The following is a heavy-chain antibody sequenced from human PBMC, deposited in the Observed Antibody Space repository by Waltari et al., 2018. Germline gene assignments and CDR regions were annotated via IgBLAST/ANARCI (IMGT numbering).Heavy chain of an antibody. CDR1: GFTFSSYG. J-gene: IGHJ6*02. Sequence: QVQLVESGGGVVQPGRSLRLSCAASGFTFSSYGMPWVRPAPGKGLEWVAVRSYDGSNKYYADSVKGRFTSSRDNSKNTLYLQMNSLRAEDTAVYYCAKGPSAAGKDYGMDVWGQGTTVTVSS. V-gene: IGHV3-30*18. CDR3: AKGPSAAGKDYGMDV. D-gene: IGHD6-13*01. CDR2: RSYDGSNK.